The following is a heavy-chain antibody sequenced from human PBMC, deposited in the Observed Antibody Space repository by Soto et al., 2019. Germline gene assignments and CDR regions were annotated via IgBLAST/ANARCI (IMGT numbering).Heavy chain of an antibody. J-gene: IGHJ6*02. Sequence: PGGSLRLSCAASGFTFSSYSMNWVRQAPGKGLEWVSSISSSSSYIYYADSVRGRFTISRDNAKNSLYLQMNSLRAEDTAVYYCARDPGDSYDLYYGMDVWGQGTTVTV. CDR2: ISSSSSYI. CDR3: ARDPGDSYDLYYGMDV. V-gene: IGHV3-21*01. D-gene: IGHD5-18*01. CDR1: GFTFSSYS.